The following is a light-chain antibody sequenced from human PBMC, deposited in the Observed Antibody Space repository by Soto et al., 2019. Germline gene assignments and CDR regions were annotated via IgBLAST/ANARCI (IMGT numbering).Light chain of an antibody. J-gene: IGLJ2*01. CDR1: SSNIGNTY. Sequence: QSVLTQPPSVSAAPGQTVTISCSGSSSNIGNTYVSWYQHLPGTAPQVLIYDNNKRPSGIPDRFSGSKSCTSATLGITGLQTGDEGDYYFGTWDTSLSAVVFGGGTKLTVL. CDR2: DNN. CDR3: GTWDTSLSAVV. V-gene: IGLV1-51*01.